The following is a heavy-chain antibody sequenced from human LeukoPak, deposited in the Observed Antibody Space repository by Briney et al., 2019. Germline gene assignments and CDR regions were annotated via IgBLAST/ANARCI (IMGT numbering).Heavy chain of an antibody. V-gene: IGHV3-48*03. CDR2: ISSSGSAI. CDR1: GFTFSSYE. Sequence: GGSLSLSCAASGFTFSSYEMNWVRQAPGKGLEWDSKISSSGSAIYYADSVKGRFTISRDNAKSTLYLRMNSLRAEDTAVYYCARGGSLGYWGQGTLVTVSS. CDR3: ARGGSLGY. D-gene: IGHD6-19*01. J-gene: IGHJ4*02.